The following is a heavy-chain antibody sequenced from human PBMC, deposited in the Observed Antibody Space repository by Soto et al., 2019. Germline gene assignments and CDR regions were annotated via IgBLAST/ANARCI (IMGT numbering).Heavy chain of an antibody. D-gene: IGHD3-22*01. V-gene: IGHV1-69*01. CDR1: GGNPSNSA. J-gene: IGHJ6*02. Sequence: QVHLLLQSGAEVKKPGSSVKVACKASGGNPSNSAISWVRQAPGQGLEWMGGIIPVFGIISHAQNFQGRVSITADESTSTAYMELSSLRSEDTAVYFCAGGRIVVAGSSAYYSMDVWGQGTPVTVSS. CDR2: IIPVFGII. CDR3: AGGRIVVAGSSAYYSMDV.